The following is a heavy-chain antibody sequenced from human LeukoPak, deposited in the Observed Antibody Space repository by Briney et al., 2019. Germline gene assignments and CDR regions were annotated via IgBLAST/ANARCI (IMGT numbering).Heavy chain of an antibody. CDR3: ARDSSHSGRYYGSGSYFGTANWFDP. Sequence: ASVKVSCKASGGTFSSYAISWVRQAPGQGLEWMGGIIPIFGTANYAQKFQGRATITADKSTSTAYMELRSLRSDDTAVYYCARDSSHSGRYYGSGSYFGTANWFDPWGQGTLVTVSS. J-gene: IGHJ5*02. CDR1: GGTFSSYA. V-gene: IGHV1-69*06. CDR2: IIPIFGTA. D-gene: IGHD3-10*01.